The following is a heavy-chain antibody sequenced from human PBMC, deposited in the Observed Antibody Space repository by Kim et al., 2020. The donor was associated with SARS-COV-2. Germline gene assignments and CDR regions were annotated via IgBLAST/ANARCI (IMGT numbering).Heavy chain of an antibody. D-gene: IGHD6-19*01. J-gene: IGHJ4*02. CDR3: AKTSSGWYFDS. CDR2: FRAAGGGT. Sequence: GGSLRLSCAASGFTFSSYAMTWVRQTPGKGLEWVSSFRAAGGGTTYADSVKGRLTISRDDSRNMLSLQMNSLRAEDTALYYCAKTSSGWYFDSWGQGTLV. CDR1: GFTFSSYA. V-gene: IGHV3-23*01.